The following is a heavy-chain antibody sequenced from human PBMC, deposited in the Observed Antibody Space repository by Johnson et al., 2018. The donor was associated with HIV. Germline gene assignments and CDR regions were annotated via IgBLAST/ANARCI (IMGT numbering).Heavy chain of an antibody. J-gene: IGHJ3*01. CDR3: ARGFDWHWPTSAFHV. D-gene: IGHD3-9*01. CDR2: IWFDGNNK. V-gene: IGHV3-33*01. CDR1: GFTFSNYG. Sequence: QVQLVESGGGVVQPGRSLRLSCAASGFTFSNYGMHWVRQAPGKGLEWVAVIWFDGNNKHYSDSVKGRFTISRDNTKNSLYLHMSSLRADDTAVYYCARGFDWHWPTSAFHVWGQGTMVTVSS.